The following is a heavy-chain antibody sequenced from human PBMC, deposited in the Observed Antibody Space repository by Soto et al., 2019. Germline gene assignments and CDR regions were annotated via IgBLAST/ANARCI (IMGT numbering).Heavy chain of an antibody. D-gene: IGHD2-21*02. CDR1: GDTFTDYY. CDR2: VNPSGGHT. J-gene: IGHJ4*02. CDR3: ARGGHSVVVTAALDY. Sequence: QVQLMQSGAEVKKPGASVKVSCKASGDTFTDYYIHWVRQAPGQGLEWMGTVNPSGGHTTYAQHFLGRVSMRADTSSWTLYTALTSLTSDVTAGYYCARGGHSVVVTAALDYWGQGTLVTVPS. V-gene: IGHV1-46*01.